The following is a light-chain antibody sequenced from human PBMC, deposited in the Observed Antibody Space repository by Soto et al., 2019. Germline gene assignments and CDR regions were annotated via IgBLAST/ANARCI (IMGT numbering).Light chain of an antibody. CDR1: QSVSSN. CDR3: QQYNNCTFSSWT. Sequence: EIVMTQSPATLSVSPGEIATLSCRASQSVSSNLAWYQQKPGQAPRLLIYGASTRATGIPARFSGSGARTEFTVTISSMQSEEFAVFYCQQYNNCTFSSWTFGQGTKVEIK. V-gene: IGKV3-15*01. J-gene: IGKJ1*01. CDR2: GAS.